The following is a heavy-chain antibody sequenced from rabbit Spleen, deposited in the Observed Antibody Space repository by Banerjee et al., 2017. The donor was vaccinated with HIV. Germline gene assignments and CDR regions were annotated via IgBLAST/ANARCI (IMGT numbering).Heavy chain of an antibody. CDR3: AGDTSSSFSSYGMDL. CDR1: GFSHSSGDV. Sequence: QEQLEESGGGLFQPGGSLALTCKASGFSHSSGDVLCWVRQAPGKGLEWIACIDTGSSGFTYFATWAKGRFTCSKTSSTTVTLQMTRLTAADTATYFCAGDTSSSFSSYGMDLWGPGTLVTVS. V-gene: IGHV1S45*01. J-gene: IGHJ6*01. CDR2: IDTGSSGFT. D-gene: IGHD1-1*01.